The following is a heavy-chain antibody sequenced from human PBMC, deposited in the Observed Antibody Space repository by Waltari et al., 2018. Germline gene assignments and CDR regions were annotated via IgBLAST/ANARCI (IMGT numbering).Heavy chain of an antibody. V-gene: IGHV1-24*01. Sequence: QVQLVQSGAEVKKPGASVKVSCKVSGYTLTELSMHWVRQAPGKGLEWMGGVEPEEGETIYAQKYQGRVPMTEDTSTDTAYMELSSLRSEDTAVYYCATIPNTRIAVAGFYYFDYWGQGTLVTVSS. CDR3: ATIPNTRIAVAGFYYFDY. CDR2: VEPEEGET. D-gene: IGHD6-19*01. J-gene: IGHJ4*02. CDR1: GYTLTELS.